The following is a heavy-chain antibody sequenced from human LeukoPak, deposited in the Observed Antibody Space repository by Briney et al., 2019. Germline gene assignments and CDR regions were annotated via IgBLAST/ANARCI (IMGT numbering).Heavy chain of an antibody. J-gene: IGHJ4*02. CDR2: ISGSGVNT. CDR3: ARDLTRTTDIDY. D-gene: IGHD1-7*01. Sequence: GGSLRLSCAASGFTFSNYAMTWVRQAPGKGLEWVSVISGSGVNTDYADSVKGRFTISRDNSKNSLYLQMNSLRDEDTAVYYCARDLTRTTDIDYWGQGTLVTVSS. V-gene: IGHV3-23*01. CDR1: GFTFSNYA.